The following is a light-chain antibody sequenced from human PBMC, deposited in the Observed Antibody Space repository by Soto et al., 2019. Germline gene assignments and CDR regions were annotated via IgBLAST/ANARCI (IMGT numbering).Light chain of an antibody. J-gene: IGKJ2*01. CDR1: QSVISNY. Sequence: EIVLTQSPGTLSLSPGERATLSCRASQSVISNYFSWFQQKPGQAPRLLIYGISSRATGIPDRFIGSGSGTDFTLTISGLEPEDFAVYYCHQYGSTPRTFVQGTKLEIK. V-gene: IGKV3-20*01. CDR3: HQYGSTPRT. CDR2: GIS.